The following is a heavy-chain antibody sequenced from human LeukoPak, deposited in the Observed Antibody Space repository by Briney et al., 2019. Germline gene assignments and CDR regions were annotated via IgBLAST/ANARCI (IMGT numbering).Heavy chain of an antibody. V-gene: IGHV1-2*02. CDR1: GYTFTDYY. D-gene: IGHD3-22*01. J-gene: IGHJ3*02. CDR2: IDPDSGST. Sequence: GASVKVSCKASGYTFTDYYIHWVRQAPGQGLEWMGRIDPDSGSTSYPQKFQGRVTMTRDTSITTAYMELSRLRSDDTAVYYCAREFYDSSGRKHAFENWGQGTLVTVSS. CDR3: AREFYDSSGRKHAFEN.